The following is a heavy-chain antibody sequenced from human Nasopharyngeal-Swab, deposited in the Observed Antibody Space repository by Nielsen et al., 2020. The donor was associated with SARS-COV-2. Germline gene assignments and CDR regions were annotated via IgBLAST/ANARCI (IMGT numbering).Heavy chain of an antibody. Sequence: GESLKISCAASGFTFSSYAMSWVRQAPGKGLEWVSAISGSGGSTYYADSVKGRFTISRDNSKNTLYLQMNSLRAEDTAVYYCAKAGNYYYYGMDVWGQGTTVTVSS. CDR3: AKAGNYYYYGMDV. D-gene: IGHD4-23*01. CDR1: GFTFSSYA. J-gene: IGHJ6*02. CDR2: ISGSGGST. V-gene: IGHV3-23*01.